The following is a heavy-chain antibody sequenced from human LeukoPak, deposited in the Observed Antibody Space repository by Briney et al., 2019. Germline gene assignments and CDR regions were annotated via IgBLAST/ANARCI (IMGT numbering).Heavy chain of an antibody. Sequence: GGSLRLSCAASGFTFSSYWMSWVRQAPGKGLEWVANIKQDGSEKYYVDSVKGRFTISRDNAKNSLYLHMNSLRAEDTAVYYCARDRNYDFWSAQSAGDGMDVWGQGTTVTVSS. J-gene: IGHJ6*02. V-gene: IGHV3-7*01. CDR1: GFTFSSYW. D-gene: IGHD3-3*01. CDR2: IKQDGSEK. CDR3: ARDRNYDFWSAQSAGDGMDV.